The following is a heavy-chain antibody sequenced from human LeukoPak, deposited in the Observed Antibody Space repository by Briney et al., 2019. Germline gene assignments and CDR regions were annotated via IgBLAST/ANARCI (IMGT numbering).Heavy chain of an antibody. Sequence: SETLSLTCTVSGYSISSGYYWGWIRQPPGKGLEWIGSIYHTGSTYYNPSLRSRVTISVDTSKNQFSLKLSSVTAADTAVYYCASDPVQLGIPPYYFDYWGQGTLVTVSS. D-gene: IGHD1-1*01. CDR2: IYHTGST. V-gene: IGHV4-38-2*02. J-gene: IGHJ4*02. CDR3: ASDPVQLGIPPYYFDY. CDR1: GYSISSGYY.